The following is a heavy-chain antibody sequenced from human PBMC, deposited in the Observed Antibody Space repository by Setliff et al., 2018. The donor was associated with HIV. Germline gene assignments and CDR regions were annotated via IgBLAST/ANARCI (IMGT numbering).Heavy chain of an antibody. CDR2: MNPYSGNS. D-gene: IGHD2-2*01. CDR3: ARRNVVVPAALDY. V-gene: IGHV1-8*02. J-gene: IGHJ4*02. Sequence: GASVKVSCKPSGYTFATYDINWVRQAAGQGLVWMGWMNPYSGNSGYAQRFHGRPTMTRDTSRGTAHMELRSLRSDDTAVYYCARRNVVVPAALDYWGQGTLVTVSS. CDR1: GYTFATYD.